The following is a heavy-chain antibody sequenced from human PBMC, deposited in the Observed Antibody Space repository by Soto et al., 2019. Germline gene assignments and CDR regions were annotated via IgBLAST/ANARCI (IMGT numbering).Heavy chain of an antibody. CDR3: ARGGRSRSFDY. D-gene: IGHD6-13*01. CDR1: GFTFSSYA. CDR2: ISGSGGST. J-gene: IGHJ4*02. Sequence: EVQLLESGGGLVQPGGSLRLSCAASGFTFSSYAMRWVRQAPGKGLEWVSAISGSGGSTYYADSVKGRFTISRDNSKTTLLLQMNSLRAEDAAVYYCARGGRSRSFDYWGQGTLVTVSS. V-gene: IGHV3-23*01.